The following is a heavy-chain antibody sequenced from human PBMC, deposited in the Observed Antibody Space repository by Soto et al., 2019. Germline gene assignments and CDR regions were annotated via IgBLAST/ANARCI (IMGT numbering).Heavy chain of an antibody. CDR2: IYYSGST. Sequence: SETPSITCTVCVYSICSGCCDWSWIQQHPGKAVEWIGYIYYSGSTNYNPSLKSRVTISVDTSKNQFSLKLSSVTTADTAVYYCARVSHCSGGSCYSGGDWFDPWGQGTLVTVSS. CDR3: ARVSHCSGGSCYSGGDWFDP. J-gene: IGHJ5*02. D-gene: IGHD2-15*01. V-gene: IGHV4-61*01. CDR1: VYSICSGCCD.